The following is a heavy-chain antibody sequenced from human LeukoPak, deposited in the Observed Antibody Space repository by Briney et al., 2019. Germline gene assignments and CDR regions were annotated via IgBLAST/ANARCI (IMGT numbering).Heavy chain of an antibody. CDR2: IYYSGST. V-gene: IGHV4-59*12. CDR1: GGSISSYY. D-gene: IGHD3-3*01. Sequence: SETLSLTCTVSGGSISSYYWSWIRQPPGKGLERIGYIYYSGSTNYNPSLKSRVTMSVDTSKNQFSLKLSSVTAADTAVYYCARERRPYAIFGVVTGFDPWGQGTLVTVSS. J-gene: IGHJ5*02. CDR3: ARERRPYAIFGVVTGFDP.